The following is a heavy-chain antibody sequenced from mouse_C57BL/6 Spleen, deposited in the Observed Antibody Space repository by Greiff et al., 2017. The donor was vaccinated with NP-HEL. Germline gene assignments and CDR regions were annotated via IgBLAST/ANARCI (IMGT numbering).Heavy chain of an antibody. V-gene: IGHV3-6*01. J-gene: IGHJ2*01. D-gene: IGHD1-1*01. CDR3: ARDRGYGSSIFDY. CDR2: ISYDGSN. CDR1: GYSITSGYY. Sequence: EVQLLESGPGLVKPSQSLSLTCSVTGYSITSGYYWNWIRQFPGNKLEWTGYISYDGSNNYNPSLKNRISITRDTSKNQFFLKLNSVTTEDTATYYCARDRGYGSSIFDYWGQGTTLTVSS.